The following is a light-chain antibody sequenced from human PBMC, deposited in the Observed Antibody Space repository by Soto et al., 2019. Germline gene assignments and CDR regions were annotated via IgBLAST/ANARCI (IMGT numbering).Light chain of an antibody. CDR2: DAS. J-gene: IGKJ4*01. Sequence: EIVLTQSPATLSLSPGESATLSCRATRSVSSYLAWYQQKPGQAPRLLIYDASSRPTDIPARFSGSGSGTDFTLTSSSLEPEDFAVYYCQRYNNWPLTFGGGTKVESK. V-gene: IGKV3-11*01. CDR1: RSVSSY. CDR3: QRYNNWPLT.